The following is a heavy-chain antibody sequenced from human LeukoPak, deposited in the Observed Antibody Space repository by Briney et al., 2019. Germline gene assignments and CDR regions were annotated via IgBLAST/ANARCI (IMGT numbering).Heavy chain of an antibody. CDR3: ARDENYVPDY. Sequence: ASVKVSCKASGYTFTTCGISWVRQAPGQGLEWMGWITAHSGKTNYAQKHQGRVTLTTDTSTTTAYMELRSLRSDDTAVYYCARDENYVPDYWGQGTLVTVSS. CDR1: GYTFTTCG. V-gene: IGHV1-18*01. D-gene: IGHD3-10*02. CDR2: ITAHSGKT. J-gene: IGHJ4*02.